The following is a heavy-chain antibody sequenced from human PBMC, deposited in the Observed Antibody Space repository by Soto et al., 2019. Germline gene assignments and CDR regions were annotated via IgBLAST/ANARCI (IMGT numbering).Heavy chain of an antibody. J-gene: IGHJ4*02. CDR3: ARGRYGDY. D-gene: IGHD1-1*01. V-gene: IGHV1-18*01. Sequence: QVHLVQSGAEVKKPGASVKVSCKGSGYAFTTYGITWVRQAPGQGLEWMGWISAHNGNTNYAQKLQGRVTVTRDTSTSTASMELRSLRSDDTAVYYWARGRYGDYGGQGALVTFSS. CDR1: GYAFTTYG. CDR2: ISAHNGNT.